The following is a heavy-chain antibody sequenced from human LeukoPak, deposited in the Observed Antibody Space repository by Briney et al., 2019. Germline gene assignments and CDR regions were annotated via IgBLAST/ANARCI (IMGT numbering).Heavy chain of an antibody. CDR3: ARGYWRLVEFHAFDI. CDR1: GFTLGSYS. V-gene: IGHV3-48*01. D-gene: IGHD2-8*02. J-gene: IGHJ3*02. Sequence: GGSLRLSCTASGFTLGSYSMNWVRQAPGKGLEWVSYISSSSSTIYYADSVKGRFTISRDNAKNSLYLQMNSLRAEDTAVYYCARGYWRLVEFHAFDIWGQGTMVAVSS. CDR2: ISSSSSTI.